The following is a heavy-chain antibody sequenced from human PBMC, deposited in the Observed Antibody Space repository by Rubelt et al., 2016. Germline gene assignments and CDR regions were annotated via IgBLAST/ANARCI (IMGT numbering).Heavy chain of an antibody. D-gene: IGHD6-6*01. Sequence: GGGLGQPGGSLRLSCTASGFAFSIYAMNWVRQAPGKGLEWMAVMSPDGNLKYYADSVKGRFTISRDNSKNTLYLQMDSLRAEDTAVYYCVKPTRKYSSSSGGVDVWGQGTTVTVSS. CDR3: VKPTRKYSSSSGGVDV. CDR1: GFAFSIYA. J-gene: IGHJ6*02. CDR2: MSPDGNLK. V-gene: IGHV3-30*18.